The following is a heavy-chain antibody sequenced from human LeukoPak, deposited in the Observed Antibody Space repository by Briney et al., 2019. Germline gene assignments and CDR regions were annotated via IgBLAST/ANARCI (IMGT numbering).Heavy chain of an antibody. Sequence: PGETLGLSCAASGFTFSTYGITWVRQAPGKGLEWVSAISGRADLTFYADSVKGRFTISRDNSKNTLYLQMNSLRAEDTALYYCARAGVDGRGYYQGFDYWGQGTLVTVSS. D-gene: IGHD3-22*01. V-gene: IGHV3-23*01. CDR1: GFTFSTYG. J-gene: IGHJ4*02. CDR3: ARAGVDGRGYYQGFDY. CDR2: ISGRADLT.